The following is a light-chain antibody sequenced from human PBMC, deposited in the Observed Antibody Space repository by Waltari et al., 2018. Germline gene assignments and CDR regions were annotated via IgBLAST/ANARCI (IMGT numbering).Light chain of an antibody. J-gene: IGLJ2*01. V-gene: IGLV2-14*03. Sequence: QSALTPPAPVSGSPGQSISISCPGISSDIGGNNSVSWYQHHPGKAPKLLIYDVFNRPAGVSNRFSGSKSGNAASLAISGLQVEDEAVYYCSSYISSPPHVVFGEGTKLTVL. CDR2: DVF. CDR3: SSYISSPPHVV. CDR1: SSDIGGNNS.